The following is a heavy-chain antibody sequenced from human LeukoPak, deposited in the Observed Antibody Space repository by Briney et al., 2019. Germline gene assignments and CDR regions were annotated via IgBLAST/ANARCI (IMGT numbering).Heavy chain of an antibody. CDR3: ARSQYYYDSSSYLYFDY. V-gene: IGHV3-48*04. Sequence: GGSLRLSCAASGFTFSNYAMTWVRQAPGKGLEWVSYISSSGSTIYYADSVKGRFTISRDNAKNSLYLQMNSLRAEDTAVYYCARSQYYYDSSSYLYFDYWGQGTLVTVSS. D-gene: IGHD3-22*01. J-gene: IGHJ4*02. CDR2: ISSSGSTI. CDR1: GFTFSNYA.